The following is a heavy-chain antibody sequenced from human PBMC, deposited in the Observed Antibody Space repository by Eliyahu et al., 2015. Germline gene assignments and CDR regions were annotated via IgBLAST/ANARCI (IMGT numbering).Heavy chain of an antibody. J-gene: IGHJ4*02. CDR3: ARTTSGSYHSSFDY. Sequence: QVQLVQSGAEVKKPGASVKVSCKASGYTFTGYYIHWVRQAPGQGLEWMGWINPNXGXXDYAXKFRGRVTMTRDTSISTAYMELNRLTSDDTAVYYCARTTSGSYHSSFDYWGQGTLVTVSS. CDR1: GYTFTGYY. CDR2: INPNXGXX. V-gene: IGHV1-2*02. D-gene: IGHD1-26*01.